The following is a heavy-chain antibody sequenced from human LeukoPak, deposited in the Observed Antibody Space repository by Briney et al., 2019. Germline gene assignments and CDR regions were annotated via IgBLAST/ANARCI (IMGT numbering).Heavy chain of an antibody. V-gene: IGHV4-59*01. CDR2: IYYSGST. CDR3: ARGLDYYDSSGYYHHYFGY. CDR1: GGSISSYY. D-gene: IGHD3-22*01. Sequence: SETLSLTCTVSGGSISSYYWSWIRQPPGEGLEWIGYIYYSGSTNYNPSLKSRVTISVDTSKNQFSLKLSSVTAADTAVYYCARGLDYYDSSGYYHHYFGYWGQGTLVTVSS. J-gene: IGHJ4*02.